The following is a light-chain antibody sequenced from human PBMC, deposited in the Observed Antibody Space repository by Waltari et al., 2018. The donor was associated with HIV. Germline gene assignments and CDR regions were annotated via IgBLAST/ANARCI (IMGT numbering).Light chain of an antibody. V-gene: IGLV2-18*01. J-gene: IGLJ1*01. Sequence: QSALTQLPSVSGSPGQSVTISCTATITDGGSSDRASWYQQTPDSAPPPIIYEVNNRVSRVRQRFSGSKSGNKPSLTTSGLQTDVQGDYYCCLYSGLSGYVFGTGTTLTVI. CDR3: CLYSGLSGYV. CDR2: EVN. CDR1: ITDGGSSDR.